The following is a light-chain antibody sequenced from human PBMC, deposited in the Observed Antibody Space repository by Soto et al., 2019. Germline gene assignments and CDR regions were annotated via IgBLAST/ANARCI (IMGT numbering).Light chain of an antibody. Sequence: DIQMTQSPSSLSASVGDRVTITCRASQRISSYLNWYQQKPGKAPKLQIYAASSLQSGVPSRFSGSRSGTDFTLTISSLQPEDFATYYCQQSDSTPRTFGPGTKVEIK. J-gene: IGKJ1*01. CDR1: QRISSY. V-gene: IGKV1-39*01. CDR2: AAS. CDR3: QQSDSTPRT.